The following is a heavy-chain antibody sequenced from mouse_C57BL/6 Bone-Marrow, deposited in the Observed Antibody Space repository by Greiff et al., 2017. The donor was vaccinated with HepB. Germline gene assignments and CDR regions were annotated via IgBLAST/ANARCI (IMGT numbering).Heavy chain of an antibody. V-gene: IGHV1-74*01. D-gene: IGHD2-14*01. CDR3: AINYGDDGAMDY. Sequence: QVQLQQPGAELVKPGASVKVSCKASGYTFTSYWLHWVKQRPGQGLEWIGRIHPSDSDTNYNQKFKGKATLTVDTSSSTAYMQLSSLTSEDAAVYYCAINYGDDGAMDYWGQGTAVTVSS. CDR1: GYTFTSYW. J-gene: IGHJ4*01. CDR2: IHPSDSDT.